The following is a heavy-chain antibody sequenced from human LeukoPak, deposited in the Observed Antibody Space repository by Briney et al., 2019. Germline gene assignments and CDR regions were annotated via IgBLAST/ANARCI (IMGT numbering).Heavy chain of an antibody. V-gene: IGHV4-31*03. CDR3: ARVITMVRGVSPRGHWFDP. J-gene: IGHJ5*02. CDR2: IYYSGST. CDR1: GGSISSGGYY. D-gene: IGHD3-10*01. Sequence: PSETLSLTCTVSGGSISSGGYYWSWIRQHPGKGLEWIGYIYYSGSTYYNPSLKSRVTISVDTSKNQFSLKLSSVTAADTAVYYCARVITMVRGVSPRGHWFDPWGQGTLVTVSS.